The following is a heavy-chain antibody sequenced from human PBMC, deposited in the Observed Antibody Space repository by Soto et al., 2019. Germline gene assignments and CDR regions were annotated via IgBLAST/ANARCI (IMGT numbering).Heavy chain of an antibody. V-gene: IGHV6-1*01. CDR3: ARGKKEQLGYYYGMDV. Sequence: QTLSLTCAISGDSVSSNSAAWNWIRQSPSRGLEWLGRTYYRSKWYNDYAVSVKSRITINPDTSKNQFSLQLNSVTPEDTAVYYCARGKKEQLGYYYGMDVWGQGTTVTVSS. CDR1: GDSVSSNSAA. CDR2: TYYRSKWYN. J-gene: IGHJ6*02. D-gene: IGHD6-13*01.